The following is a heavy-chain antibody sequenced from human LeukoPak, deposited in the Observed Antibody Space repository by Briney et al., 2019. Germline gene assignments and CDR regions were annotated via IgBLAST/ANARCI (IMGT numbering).Heavy chain of an antibody. V-gene: IGHV4-34*01. CDR1: GGSFSGYY. CDR2: INHSGST. D-gene: IGHD1-26*01. Sequence: SETLSLTCAVYGGSFSGYYWSWIRQPPGKGLEWIWGINHSGSTNYNPSLKSRVTISVDTSKNQFSLKLSSVTAADTAVYYCARGLRWELLSWGQGTLVTVSS. CDR3: ARGLRWELLS. J-gene: IGHJ4*02.